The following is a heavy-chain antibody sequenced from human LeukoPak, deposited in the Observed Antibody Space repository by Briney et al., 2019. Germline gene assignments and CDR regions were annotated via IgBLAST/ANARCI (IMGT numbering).Heavy chain of an antibody. Sequence: PGGSLRPSCAASGFTFSSYAMSWVRQAPGKGLEWVSAISGSGGSTYYADSVKGRFTISRDNSKNTLYLQMNSLRAEDTAVYYCAKDAPEPYDILTGYYNGGYYFDYWGQGTLVTVSS. V-gene: IGHV3-23*01. CDR2: ISGSGGST. J-gene: IGHJ4*02. CDR1: GFTFSSYA. D-gene: IGHD3-9*01. CDR3: AKDAPEPYDILTGYYNGGYYFDY.